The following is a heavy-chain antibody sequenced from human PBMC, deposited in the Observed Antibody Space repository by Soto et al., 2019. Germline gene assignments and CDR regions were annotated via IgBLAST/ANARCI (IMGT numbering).Heavy chain of an antibody. J-gene: IGHJ6*03. D-gene: IGHD5-18*01. CDR2: IWYDGSNK. CDR1: GFTFSSYG. Sequence: QVQLVESGGGVVQPGRSPRLSCAASGFTFSSYGMHWVRQAPGKGLEWVAVIWYDGSNKYYADSVKGRFTISRDNSKNTLYLQMNSLRAEDTAVYYCARDPATIGIRYYYYMDVWGKGTTVTVSS. V-gene: IGHV3-33*01. CDR3: ARDPATIGIRYYYYMDV.